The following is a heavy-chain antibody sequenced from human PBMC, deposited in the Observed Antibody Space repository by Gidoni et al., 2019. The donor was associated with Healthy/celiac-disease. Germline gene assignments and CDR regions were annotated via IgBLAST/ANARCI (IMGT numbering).Heavy chain of an antibody. J-gene: IGHJ4*02. CDR3: ASISLDIAARPGRKKFDY. CDR1: VGSISSSNW. Sequence: QVQLQESGPGLVKPSGTLSLTCAVSVGSISSSNWWSWVRQPPGKGLEWIGEIYHSGSTNYNPSLKSRVTISVDKSKNQFSLKLSSVTAADTAVFYCASISLDIAARPGRKKFDYWGQGTLVTVSS. D-gene: IGHD6-6*01. V-gene: IGHV4-4*02. CDR2: IYHSGST.